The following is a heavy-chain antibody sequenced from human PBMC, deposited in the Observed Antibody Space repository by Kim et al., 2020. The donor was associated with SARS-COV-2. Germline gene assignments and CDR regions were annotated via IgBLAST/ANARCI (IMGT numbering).Heavy chain of an antibody. CDR2: IYYSGST. CDR3: ARAETSYYYDSSGYYSLILSPGFDY. Sequence: SETLSLTCTVSGGSISSYYWSWIRQPPGKGLEWIGYIYYSGSTNYNPSLKSRVTISVDTSKNQFSLKLSSVTAADTAVYYCARAETSYYYDSSGYYSLILSPGFDYWGQGTLVTVSS. J-gene: IGHJ4*02. D-gene: IGHD3-22*01. V-gene: IGHV4-59*13. CDR1: GGSISSYY.